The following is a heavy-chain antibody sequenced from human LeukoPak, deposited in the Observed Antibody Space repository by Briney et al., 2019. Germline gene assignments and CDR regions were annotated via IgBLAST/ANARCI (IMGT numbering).Heavy chain of an antibody. Sequence: KSSETLSLTCTVSGVSISSYYWSWIRQPPGKGLEWMGYIYYSGSTNYNPSLKSRVTISVDTSKNQFSLKLSSVTAADTAVYYCARQLGYSYGSDYWGQGTLVTVSS. J-gene: IGHJ4*02. D-gene: IGHD5-18*01. V-gene: IGHV4-59*08. CDR1: GVSISSYY. CDR2: IYYSGST. CDR3: ARQLGYSYGSDY.